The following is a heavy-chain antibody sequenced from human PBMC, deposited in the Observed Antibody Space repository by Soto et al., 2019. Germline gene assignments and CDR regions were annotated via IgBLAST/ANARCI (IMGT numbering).Heavy chain of an antibody. J-gene: IGHJ4*02. CDR3: ATRDTGRVY. Sequence: QVQLQESGPGLVKPSGTLSLTCAVSGVSIGSHDWWTWVRQPPGKGLEWIGESHQSGNTNYNSSLESRVTISRDQSKTHFSLQLSSVTVADTAVYYCATRDTGRVYWGQGTLVTVSS. D-gene: IGHD5-18*01. CDR2: SHQSGNT. CDR1: GVSIGSHDW. V-gene: IGHV4-4*02.